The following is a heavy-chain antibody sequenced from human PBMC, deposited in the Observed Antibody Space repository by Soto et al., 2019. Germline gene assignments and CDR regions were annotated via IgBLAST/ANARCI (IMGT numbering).Heavy chain of an antibody. J-gene: IGHJ4*02. V-gene: IGHV4-39*01. Sequence: SETLSLTCTVSGGSIGSSSYYWGWIRQPPGKGLEWIGSIYYSGSTYYNPSLKSRVTISVDTSKNQFSLKLSSVTAADTAVYYCAGSTSSGYWGQGTLVTVSS. CDR2: IYYSGST. CDR3: AGSTSSGY. D-gene: IGHD3-10*01. CDR1: GGSIGSSSYY.